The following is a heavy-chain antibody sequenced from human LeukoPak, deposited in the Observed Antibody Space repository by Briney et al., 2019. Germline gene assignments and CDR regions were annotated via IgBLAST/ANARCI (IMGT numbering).Heavy chain of an antibody. V-gene: IGHV3-74*01. CDR3: ARDYYDSGDY. Sequence: PGGSLRLSCAASGFTFSSYWMHWVRQAPGKGLVWVSRMNNDGSSTIYADSVKGRFTISRDNAKNTLYLQMNSLRAEDTAVYYCARDYYDSGDYWGQGTLVTVSS. D-gene: IGHD3-10*01. J-gene: IGHJ4*02. CDR2: MNNDGSST. CDR1: GFTFSSYW.